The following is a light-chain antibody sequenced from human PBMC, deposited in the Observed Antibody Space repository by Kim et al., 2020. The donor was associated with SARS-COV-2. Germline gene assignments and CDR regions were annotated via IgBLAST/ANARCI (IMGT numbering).Light chain of an antibody. Sequence: PGESAPLSCRATESVSGNHLAWYQQKPDQAPRLLIYGVSRRATGIPDRFSGSGSATDFTLTISRLEPEDFAVYYCQQYGDSPRWTFGQGTKVDIK. V-gene: IGKV3-20*01. CDR3: QQYGDSPRWT. CDR1: ESVSGNH. J-gene: IGKJ1*01. CDR2: GVS.